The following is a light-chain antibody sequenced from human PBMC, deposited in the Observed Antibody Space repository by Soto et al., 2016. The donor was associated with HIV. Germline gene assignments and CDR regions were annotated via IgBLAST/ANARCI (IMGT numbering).Light chain of an antibody. V-gene: IGLV3-1*01. J-gene: IGLJ2*01. Sequence: SYELTQPPSVSVSPGQTTSITCSGDKLGDKYVSWYQQRPGQSPVLVIYQDTMRPSGIPERFSGSISGNTATLTISGAQAMDEADYFCQAWDSSTGVFGRGTELTVL. CDR3: QAWDSSTGV. CDR2: QDT. CDR1: KLGDKY.